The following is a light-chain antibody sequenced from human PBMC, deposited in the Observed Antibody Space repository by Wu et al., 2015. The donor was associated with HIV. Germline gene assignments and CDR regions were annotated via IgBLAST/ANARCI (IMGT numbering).Light chain of an antibody. Sequence: EIVMTQSPATLSVSPGERATLSCRACQSISSNLAWYQQTPGQAPRLLIYAASTRATGIPARFSGSGSGTEFTLTISSMQSEDFVIYYCQQYHNWPPRITFGPGTRVDFK. J-gene: IGKJ3*01. CDR3: QQYHNWPPRIT. CDR2: AAS. CDR1: QSISSN. V-gene: IGKV3-15*01.